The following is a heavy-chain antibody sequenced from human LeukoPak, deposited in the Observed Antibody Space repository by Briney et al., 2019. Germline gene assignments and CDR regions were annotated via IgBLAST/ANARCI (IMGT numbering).Heavy chain of an antibody. D-gene: IGHD2-2*01. CDR1: GDSFSSNSVT. V-gene: IGHV6-1*01. J-gene: IGHJ5*02. Sequence: SQTLSLTCAISGDSFSSNSVTWNWIRQSPSRGLEWLGKTYYRSTWYNDYAVSVRGRITVNPDTSKNQFSLHLNSVTPEDTAVYYCARRLTQYDCFDPWGQGILVTVSS. CDR3: ARRLTQYDCFDP. CDR2: TYYRSTWYN.